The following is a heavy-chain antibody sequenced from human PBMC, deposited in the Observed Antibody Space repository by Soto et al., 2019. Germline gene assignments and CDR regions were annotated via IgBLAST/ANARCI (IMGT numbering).Heavy chain of an antibody. J-gene: IGHJ4*02. Sequence: GASVKVSCKASGGTFSSYTISWVRQAPGQGLEWMRRIIPILGIANYAQKFQGRVTITADKSTSTAYMELSSLRSEDTAVYYCARGVGVDYYDSSGSLDYWGQGTLVTVSS. CDR2: IIPILGIA. CDR1: GGTFSSYT. V-gene: IGHV1-69*02. D-gene: IGHD3-22*01. CDR3: ARGVGVDYYDSSGSLDY.